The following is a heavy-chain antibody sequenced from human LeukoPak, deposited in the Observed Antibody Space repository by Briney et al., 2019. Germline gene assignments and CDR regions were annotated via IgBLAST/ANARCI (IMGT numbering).Heavy chain of an antibody. CDR3: ASFQYSYGESWFDP. J-gene: IGHJ5*02. CDR1: GGSISSYY. Sequence: SETLSLTCTVSGGSISSYYWSWIRQHRGKGLEWIGYIYYSGSTNYNPSLKSRVTISVDTSKNQFSLKLSSVTAADTAVYYCASFQYSYGESWFDPWGQGTLVTVSS. V-gene: IGHV4-59*01. D-gene: IGHD5-18*01. CDR2: IYYSGST.